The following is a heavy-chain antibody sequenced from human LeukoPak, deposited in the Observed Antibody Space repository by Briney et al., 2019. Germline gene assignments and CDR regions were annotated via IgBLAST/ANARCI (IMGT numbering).Heavy chain of an antibody. CDR1: GGSISNYY. CDR2: IYYTGTT. J-gene: IGHJ2*01. CDR3: ARDFSTFYWYLDL. Sequence: TTSETLSLTCTVSGGSISNYYWSWVRQPPGKGLEWIGYIYYTGTTNYNPSLKSRVTISVDTSKNQFSLKLSSVTAADTAVYYCARDFSTFYWYLDLWGRGTLVTVSS. V-gene: IGHV4-59*01. D-gene: IGHD6-13*01.